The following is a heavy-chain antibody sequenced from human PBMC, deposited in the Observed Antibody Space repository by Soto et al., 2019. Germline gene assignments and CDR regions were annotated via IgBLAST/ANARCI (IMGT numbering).Heavy chain of an antibody. Sequence: EVQLVESGGGLVKPGGSLRLSCTASGFTFSNAWMSWVRQSPGKGLEWVGRIKRETDGGTADHAAPVKGRGTISRDDSKNTLYLQMNSLKTEDTAVYYCTTRLYYSDSSGHPRDCYYWGQGTLVTVSS. CDR2: IKRETDGGTA. V-gene: IGHV3-15*01. J-gene: IGHJ4*02. D-gene: IGHD3-22*01. CDR1: GFTFSNAW. CDR3: TTRLYYSDSSGHPRDCYY.